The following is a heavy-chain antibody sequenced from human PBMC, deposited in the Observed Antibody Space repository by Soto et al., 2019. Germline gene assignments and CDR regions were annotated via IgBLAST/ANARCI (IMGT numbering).Heavy chain of an antibody. J-gene: IGHJ4*02. CDR2: IGAYNGST. D-gene: IGHD1-7*01. V-gene: IGHV1-18*01. Sequence: ASVKVSCKASGYTFTSYGISWVRQAPGQGLEWMGWIGAYNGSTNDAQKLKGRVTMTTDTSTSTAYMELRSLRSDDTAVYYCARDQDPLIGTDDYWGQGTLVTVSS. CDR1: GYTFTSYG. CDR3: ARDQDPLIGTDDY.